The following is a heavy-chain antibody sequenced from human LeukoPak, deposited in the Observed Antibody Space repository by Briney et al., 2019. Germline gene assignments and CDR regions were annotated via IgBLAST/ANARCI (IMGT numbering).Heavy chain of an antibody. D-gene: IGHD6-13*01. J-gene: IGHJ4*02. V-gene: IGHV4-34*01. CDR1: GGSFSGYY. CDR3: ARETGAAADY. Sequence: SETLSLTCAVYGGSFSGYYWSWIRQPPGKGLEWIGEINHGGSTNYNPSLKSRVTISVDTSKNQFSLKLSSVTAADTAVYYCARETGAAADYWGQGTLVTVSS. CDR2: INHGGST.